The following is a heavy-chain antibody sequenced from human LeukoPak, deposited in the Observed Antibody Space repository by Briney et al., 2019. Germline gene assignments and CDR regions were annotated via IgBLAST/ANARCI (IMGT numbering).Heavy chain of an antibody. CDR3: AVDVIYESD. Sequence: VKVSCKASGFTFSNSAVQWVRQARGQRLEWIGWIVVGSGNTNYAQKFQERVTITRDMSTSTAYMELSSLRSEDTAVYYCAVDVIYESDWGQGTLVTVSS. CDR2: IVVGSGNT. CDR1: GFTFSNSA. J-gene: IGHJ4*02. D-gene: IGHD2/OR15-2a*01. V-gene: IGHV1-58*01.